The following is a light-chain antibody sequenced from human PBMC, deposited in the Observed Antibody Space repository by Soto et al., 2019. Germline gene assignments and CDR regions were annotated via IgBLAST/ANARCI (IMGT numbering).Light chain of an antibody. CDR3: QQRSNWPPMYT. CDR1: QSVSSY. CDR2: DAS. V-gene: IGKV3-11*01. J-gene: IGKJ2*01. Sequence: DIVLTQSPATLSLSPGERATLSCRASQSVSSYLDWYQQRPGHVPRLLIYDASKRATGIPARFSASGSGTDFTLTISSLEPEDFAIYFCQQRSNWPPMYTFGQGTKLEIK.